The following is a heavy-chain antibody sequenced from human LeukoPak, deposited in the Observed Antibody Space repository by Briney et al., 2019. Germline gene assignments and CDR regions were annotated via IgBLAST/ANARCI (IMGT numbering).Heavy chain of an antibody. CDR2: ISSSSSYI. V-gene: IGHV3-21*01. D-gene: IGHD3-10*01. J-gene: IGHJ3*02. CDR3: ARVETYYYGSGSYYNEAAFDI. CDR1: GFTFSSYS. Sequence: PGGSLRLSCAASGFTFSSYSMNWVRQAPGKGLEWVSSISSSSSYIYYADSVKGRFTISRDNAKNSLYLQMNSLRAEDTAVYYCARVETYYYGSGSYYNEAAFDIWGQGTMVTVSS.